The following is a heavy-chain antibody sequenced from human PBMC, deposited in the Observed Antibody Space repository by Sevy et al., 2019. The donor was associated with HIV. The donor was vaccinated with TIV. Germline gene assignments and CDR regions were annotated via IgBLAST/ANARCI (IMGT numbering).Heavy chain of an antibody. CDR2: IYHTGGT. D-gene: IGHD3-16*01. CDR3: DLSFGESYGFDY. J-gene: IGHJ4*02. V-gene: IGHV4-39*01. CDR1: GGSISGRSYY. Sequence: SETLSLTCSVSGGSISGRSYYWSWIRQPPGKGLEWIGNIYHTGGTYYNPSLKSRVTVSVDTSKKQFSLNLSSVTAADTAVYYCDLSFGESYGFDYWGQGTLVTVSS.